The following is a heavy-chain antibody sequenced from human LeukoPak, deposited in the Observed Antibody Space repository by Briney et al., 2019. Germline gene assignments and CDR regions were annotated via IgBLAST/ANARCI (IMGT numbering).Heavy chain of an antibody. D-gene: IGHD2-15*01. CDR2: ISISSSYT. CDR1: GFTFIDYH. J-gene: IGHJ3*02. CDR3: ARERYCSGVSCHDDFDI. Sequence: GGSLRLSCVASGFTFIDYHMSWIRQAPARGLDGVSYISISSSYTTYADSVNVRFTISRDNAKHSLYLQMNSLSAEDTAVYYCARERYCSGVSCHDDFDIWGQGTIVTVSS. V-gene: IGHV3-11*06.